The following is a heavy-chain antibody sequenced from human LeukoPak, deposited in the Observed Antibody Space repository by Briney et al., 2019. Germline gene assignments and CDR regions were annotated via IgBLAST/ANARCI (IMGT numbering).Heavy chain of an antibody. CDR2: INPDGRST. D-gene: IGHD1-1*01. CDR3: ATGGNDSRYYFDN. V-gene: IGHV3-74*03. J-gene: IGHJ4*02. CDR1: GFPFSTYW. Sequence: PGGSLRLSCAASGFPFSTYWMHWVRQAPGKGLVWVSRINPDGRSTTYADSVKGRFTISRDNAKNTLYLQMNSLRVEDTAVYYCATGGNDSRYYFDNWGQGTLVTISS.